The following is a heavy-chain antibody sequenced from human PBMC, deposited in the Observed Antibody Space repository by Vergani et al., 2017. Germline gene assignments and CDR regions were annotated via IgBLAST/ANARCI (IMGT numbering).Heavy chain of an antibody. J-gene: IGHJ3*02. CDR2: IKSKTDGGTT. Sequence: EVQLVESGGGLVKPGGSLRLSCAASGFTFSNAWMSWVRQAPGKGLEWVGRIKSKTDGGTTDYAAPVKGRFTISRDDSKNTLYLQMNSLKTEDTAVYYCTTGMTKWWELQGLDAFDIWGQGTMVTVSS. D-gene: IGHD1-26*01. CDR1: GFTFSNAW. V-gene: IGHV3-15*01. CDR3: TTGMTKWWELQGLDAFDI.